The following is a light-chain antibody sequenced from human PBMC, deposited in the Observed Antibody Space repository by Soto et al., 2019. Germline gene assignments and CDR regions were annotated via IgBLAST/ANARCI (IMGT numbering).Light chain of an antibody. Sequence: EIVLTQSPATLSLSPGERATLSCRASQSVSSYLAWYQQKPGQAPRLLIYDASNRATGIPARFSGSGSGTDFTLTISSLDPEDFAVYYCQQRSNWPPDTFGGGTKVVIK. CDR1: QSVSSY. V-gene: IGKV3-11*01. CDR3: QQRSNWPPDT. CDR2: DAS. J-gene: IGKJ4*01.